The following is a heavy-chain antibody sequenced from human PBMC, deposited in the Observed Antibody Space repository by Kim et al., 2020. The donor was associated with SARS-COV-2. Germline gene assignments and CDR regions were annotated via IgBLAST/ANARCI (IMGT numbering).Heavy chain of an antibody. V-gene: IGHV1-2*02. Sequence: ASVKVSCKASGYTFTDYYIHWVRQAPGQGLEWMGWINPYSGDTNYAQKFQGRVTMTRDTSISTPYVELTSLRSDDTAVYYCARSAHFWSGHYLDLWGQGTLLTLSP. CDR1: GYTFTDYY. CDR2: INPYSGDT. D-gene: IGHD3-3*01. J-gene: IGHJ5*02. CDR3: ARSAHFWSGHYLDL.